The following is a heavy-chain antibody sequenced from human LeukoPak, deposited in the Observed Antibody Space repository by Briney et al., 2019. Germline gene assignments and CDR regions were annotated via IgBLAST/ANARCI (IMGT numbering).Heavy chain of an antibody. V-gene: IGHV3-11*04. CDR3: ARDPRGNYYDSSGYYEY. CDR1: GFTFSDYY. Sequence: GGSLRLSCAASGFTFSDYYMSWIRQAPGEGLEWVSYINSSGSTIYYADSVKGRFTISRDNAKNSLYLQMNSLRAEDTAVYYCARDPRGNYYDSSGYYEYWGQGTLVTVSS. J-gene: IGHJ4*02. D-gene: IGHD3-22*01. CDR2: INSSGSTI.